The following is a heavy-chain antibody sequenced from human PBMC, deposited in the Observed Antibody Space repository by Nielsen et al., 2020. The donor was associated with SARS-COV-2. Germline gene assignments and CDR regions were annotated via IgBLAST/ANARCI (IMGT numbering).Heavy chain of an antibody. Sequence: LRLSCTVSGGSISSSDHYWSWIRQHPGKGLEWIGYIYYSGSTYYNPSLKSRVTISVDTSKNQFSLKLSSVTAADTAVYYCARNPFVVVPAARAAWFDPWGQGTLVTVSS. CDR3: ARNPFVVVPAARAAWFDP. CDR1: GGSISSSDHY. D-gene: IGHD2-2*01. CDR2: IYYSGST. J-gene: IGHJ5*02. V-gene: IGHV4-31*03.